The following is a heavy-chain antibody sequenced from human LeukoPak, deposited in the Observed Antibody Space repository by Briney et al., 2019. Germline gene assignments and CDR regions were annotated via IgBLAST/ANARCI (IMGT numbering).Heavy chain of an antibody. Sequence: SERQSLTCAVYGGSFSGYYWSWTRQPPGRGLEWIGEINHSGSTKYNPSLKSRVTISVDTSKNQFSLKLSSVTAADTAVYYCARNDSVAGTTFDYWGQGSLVTVSS. V-gene: IGHV4-34*01. CDR3: ARNDSVAGTTFDY. CDR2: INHSGST. D-gene: IGHD6-19*01. CDR1: GGSFSGYY. J-gene: IGHJ4*02.